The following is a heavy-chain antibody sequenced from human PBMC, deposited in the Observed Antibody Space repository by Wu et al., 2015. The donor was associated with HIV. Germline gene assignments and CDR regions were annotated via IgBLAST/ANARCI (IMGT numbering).Heavy chain of an antibody. CDR1: GYTFTSYY. V-gene: IGHV1-46*01. J-gene: IGHJ6*02. CDR3: ATSTSVVVTAIDRYYYYGMDV. Sequence: QVQLVQSGAEVKKPGASVKVSCKASGYTFTSYYMHWVRQAPGQGLEWMGIINPSGGSTSYAQKFQGRVTMTRDTSTSTVYMELSSLRSEDTAVYYCATSTSVVVTAIDRYYYYGMDVWGQGP. CDR2: INPSGGST. D-gene: IGHD2-21*02.